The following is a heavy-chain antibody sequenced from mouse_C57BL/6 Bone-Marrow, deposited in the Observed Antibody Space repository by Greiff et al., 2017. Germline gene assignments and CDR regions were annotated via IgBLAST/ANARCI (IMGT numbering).Heavy chain of an antibody. Sequence: EVHLVESGGGLVKPGGSLKLSCAASGFTFSDYGMHWVRQAPEKGLEWVAYISSGSSTIYYADTVKGRFTISRDNAKNTLFLQMTGLRSEDTAMYYCALPWFAYWGQGTLVTVSA. J-gene: IGHJ3*01. CDR2: ISSGSSTI. CDR1: GFTFSDYG. CDR3: ALPWFAY. V-gene: IGHV5-17*01.